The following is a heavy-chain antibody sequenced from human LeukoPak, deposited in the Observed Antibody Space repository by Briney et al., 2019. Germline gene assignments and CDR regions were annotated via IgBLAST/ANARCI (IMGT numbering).Heavy chain of an antibody. J-gene: IGHJ4*02. CDR1: GFILSTYV. V-gene: IGHV3-23*01. D-gene: IGHD2-15*01. Sequence: GGSLRLSCAASGFILSTYVMSWVRQAPGKGLEWVSTISSSGGYTYFADSVKGRFTISRDNAKNSLYLQMTSLRVEDTAFYYCAKESRSWWLPPLGNDYWGPGTLVTVSS. CDR3: AKESRSWWLPPLGNDY. CDR2: ISSSGGYT.